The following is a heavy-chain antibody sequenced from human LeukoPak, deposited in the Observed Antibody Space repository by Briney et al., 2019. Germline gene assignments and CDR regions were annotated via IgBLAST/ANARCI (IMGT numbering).Heavy chain of an antibody. J-gene: IGHJ4*02. CDR3: ARRRGYSYGYHY. D-gene: IGHD5-18*01. V-gene: IGHV4-34*01. CDR1: GGSFSDYH. Sequence: KPSETLSLTCAVYGGSFSDYHWSWLRQPPGKGLEWIGEIDHSGSTNYTPSLKSRVTISVDTSKNQVSLKLSSVTAADTAVYYCARRRGYSYGYHYWGLGTLVSVSS. CDR2: IDHSGST.